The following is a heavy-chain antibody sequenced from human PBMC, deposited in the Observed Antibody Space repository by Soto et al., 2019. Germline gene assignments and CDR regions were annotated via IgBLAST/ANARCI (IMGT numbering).Heavy chain of an antibody. CDR3: AHRRGGPPNV. Sequence: KESGPTLMKPTQTLTLTCTFSGVSPTSTGVGVDWIPQPPGKALEWLALIYWDDDIRYSPSLKNRITITKDISKNQVVLTLTNMYPVDTATYYGAHRRGGPPNVWGQGSLVTVSS. CDR1: GVSPTSTGVG. CDR2: IYWDDDI. J-gene: IGHJ4*02. V-gene: IGHV2-5*02. D-gene: IGHD2-8*01.